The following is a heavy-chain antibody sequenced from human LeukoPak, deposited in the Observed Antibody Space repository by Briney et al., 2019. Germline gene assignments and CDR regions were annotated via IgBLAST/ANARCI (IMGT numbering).Heavy chain of an antibody. CDR3: ARGRGSSWLYYFDY. V-gene: IGHV4-34*01. CDR1: GGSFSGYY. D-gene: IGHD6-13*01. J-gene: IGHJ4*02. Sequence: PSETLSLTCAVYGGSFSGYYWSWIRQPPGKGLEWIGEINHSGSTNYNPSLKSRVTIPVDTSKNQFSLKLSSVTAADTAVYYCARGRGSSWLYYFDYWGQGTLVTVSS. CDR2: INHSGST.